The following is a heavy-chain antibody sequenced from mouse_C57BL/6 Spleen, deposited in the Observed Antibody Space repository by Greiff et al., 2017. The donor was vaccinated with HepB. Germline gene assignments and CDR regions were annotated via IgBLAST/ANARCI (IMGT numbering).Heavy chain of an antibody. J-gene: IGHJ3*01. CDR1: GYTFTSYW. Sequence: QVQLQQPGAELVMPGASVKLSCKASGYTFTSYWMHWVKQRPGQGLELIGEIDPSDSYTNYNQKFKGKSTLTVDKSSSTAYMQLSSLTSEDSAVYYCARSDYSNYCFAYWGQGTLVTVSA. CDR2: IDPSDSYT. V-gene: IGHV1-69*01. CDR3: ARSDYSNYCFAY. D-gene: IGHD2-5*01.